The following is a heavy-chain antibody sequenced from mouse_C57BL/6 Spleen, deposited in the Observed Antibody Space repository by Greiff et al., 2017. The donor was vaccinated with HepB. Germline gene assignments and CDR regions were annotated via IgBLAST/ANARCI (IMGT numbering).Heavy chain of an antibody. CDR3: TTNYYGPLLAY. CDR1: GFNIKDYY. V-gene: IGHV14-1*01. CDR2: IDPEDGDT. Sequence: EVQLQQSGAELVRPGASVKLSCTASGFNIKDYYMHWVKQRPEQGLEWIGRIDPEDGDTEYAPKFQGKATMTADTSSNTAYLQLSSLTSEDTAVYYCTTNYYGPLLAYWGQGTLVTVSA. J-gene: IGHJ3*01. D-gene: IGHD1-2*01.